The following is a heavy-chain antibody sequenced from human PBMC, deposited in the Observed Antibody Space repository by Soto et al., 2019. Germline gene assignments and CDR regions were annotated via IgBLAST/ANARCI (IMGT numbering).Heavy chain of an antibody. D-gene: IGHD2-2*01. Sequence: SETLSLTCAVYGGSFSGYYWSWIRQPPGKGLEWIGEINHSGSTNYNPSLKSRVTISVDTSKNQFSLKLSSVTAADTAVYYCARGSTYYYGMDVWGQGTTVTAP. V-gene: IGHV4-34*01. J-gene: IGHJ6*02. CDR2: INHSGST. CDR1: GGSFSGYY. CDR3: ARGSTYYYGMDV.